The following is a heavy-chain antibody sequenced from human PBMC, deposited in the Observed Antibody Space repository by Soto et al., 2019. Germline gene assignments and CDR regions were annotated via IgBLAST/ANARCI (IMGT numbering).Heavy chain of an antibody. CDR3: TKVRAGPSSYYYYAMNV. D-gene: IGHD6-25*01. CDR2: ISHDGSNK. CDR1: TFTFTTFG. Sequence: GGSLGLSSEPSTFTFTTFGMHWVRQAPGKGLEWVAFISHDGSNKDYADSVKGRFTISRENPRNTLYLQMSSLRAEDTAVYYCTKVRAGPSSYYYYAMNVWGQGTMVTVSS. V-gene: IGHV3-30*18. J-gene: IGHJ6*02.